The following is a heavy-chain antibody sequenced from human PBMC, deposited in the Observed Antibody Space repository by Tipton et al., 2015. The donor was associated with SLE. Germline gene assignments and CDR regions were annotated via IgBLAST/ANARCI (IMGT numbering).Heavy chain of an antibody. J-gene: IGHJ4*02. CDR3: AISSPQVFRSFDY. D-gene: IGHD6-6*01. CDR2: IYTSGST. CDR1: GGSISSGSYY. Sequence: TLSLTCTVSGGSISSGSYYWSWIRQPAGKGLEWIGRIYTSGSTNYNPSLKSRVTISVDTSKNQFSLKLSSVTAADTVVYYCAISSPQVFRSFDYWGQGTLVTVSS. V-gene: IGHV4-61*02.